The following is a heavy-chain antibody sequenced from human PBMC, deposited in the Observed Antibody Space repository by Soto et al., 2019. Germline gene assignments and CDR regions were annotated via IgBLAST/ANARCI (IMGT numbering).Heavy chain of an antibody. Sequence: GGSLRLSCAASGFTFSSYWMSWVRQAPGKGLDWVANIKQDGSEKYYVDSVKGRFTISRDNAKNSLYLQMNSLRAEDTAVYYCARDSFYYYGSGSYYNWFDPWGQGTLVTVSS. CDR2: IKQDGSEK. J-gene: IGHJ5*02. D-gene: IGHD3-10*01. V-gene: IGHV3-7*01. CDR1: GFTFSSYW. CDR3: ARDSFYYYGSGSYYNWFDP.